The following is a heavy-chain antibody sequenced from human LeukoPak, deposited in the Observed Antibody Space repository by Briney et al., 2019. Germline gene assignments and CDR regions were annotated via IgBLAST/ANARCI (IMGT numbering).Heavy chain of an antibody. D-gene: IGHD3-10*01. J-gene: IGHJ3*02. CDR2: IYTSGST. Sequence: SETLSLTCTVSGGSISSGSYYWSWIRQPAGKGLEWIGRIYTSGSTNYNPSLKSRVTISVDTSKNQFSLKLSSVTAADTAVYYCARGEKAKYGSRSYPQRNPLRAFDIWGQGTMVTVSP. V-gene: IGHV4-61*02. CDR1: GGSISSGSYY. CDR3: ARGEKAKYGSRSYPQRNPLRAFDI.